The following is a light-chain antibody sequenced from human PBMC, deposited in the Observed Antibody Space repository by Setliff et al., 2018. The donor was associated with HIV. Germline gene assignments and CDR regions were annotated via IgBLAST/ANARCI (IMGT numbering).Light chain of an antibody. V-gene: IGLV2-11*01. J-gene: IGLJ3*02. CDR1: SSDVGAYNY. CDR2: DVT. Sequence: QSALTQPRSVSGSPGQAVPISCTGTSSDVGAYNYASWYQHHPGKAPKLIIYDVTKRPSGVPDRFSGSKSGNTASLTISWLQAEDEADYYCCSYAGTSWVFGGGTKVTVL. CDR3: CSYAGTSWV.